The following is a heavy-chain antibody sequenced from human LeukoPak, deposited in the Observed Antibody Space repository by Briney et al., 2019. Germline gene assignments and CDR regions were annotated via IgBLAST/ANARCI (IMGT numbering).Heavy chain of an antibody. CDR2: ISWNSGSI. CDR1: GFTFDDYA. J-gene: IGHJ3*02. V-gene: IGHV3-9*03. CDR3: AKYAAIAAGWGAFDI. D-gene: IGHD6-13*01. Sequence: GGSLRLSCAASGFTFDDYAMHWVRQAPGKGLEGVSGISWNSGSIVYADSVKGRFTISRDNAKNSLYLQMNSLRAEDMALYYCAKYAAIAAGWGAFDIWGQGTMVTVSS.